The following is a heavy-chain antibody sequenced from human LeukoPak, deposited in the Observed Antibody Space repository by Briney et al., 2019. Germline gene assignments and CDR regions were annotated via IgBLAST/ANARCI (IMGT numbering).Heavy chain of an antibody. D-gene: IGHD3-9*01. J-gene: IGHJ6*03. CDR2: IIGSGRT. Sequence: GPLPLPSAASGFALRNYAMTWVRQAPGKGLEWVSAIIGSGRTYSAASVKGRFTISRDNSKKTLYLQMNSLRAEDTALYYCAKDYLDGRDYYYYMDVWGKGTTVTVSS. CDR1: GFALRNYA. CDR3: AKDYLDGRDYYYYMDV. V-gene: IGHV3-23*01.